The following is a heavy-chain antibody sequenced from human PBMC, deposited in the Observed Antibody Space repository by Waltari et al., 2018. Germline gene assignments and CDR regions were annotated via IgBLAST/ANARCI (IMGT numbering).Heavy chain of an antibody. Sequence: QVQVVASGGGVVQPGRSLRLSCAASGFRFRNYVIHWVRQAPGKGLEWVAIIWFDGSNKYYADPVKGRFTISRDNSKDTLYLQMNNLRVEDTAVYYCARAGPITSQYYFYMDIWGRGTTVTVSS. CDR3: ARAGPITSQYYFYMDI. D-gene: IGHD1-20*01. CDR1: GFRFRNYV. J-gene: IGHJ6*03. CDR2: IWFDGSNK. V-gene: IGHV3-33*01.